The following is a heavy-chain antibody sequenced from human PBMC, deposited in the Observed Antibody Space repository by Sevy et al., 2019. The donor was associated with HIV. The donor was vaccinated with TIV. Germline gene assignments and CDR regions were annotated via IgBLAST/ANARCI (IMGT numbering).Heavy chain of an antibody. D-gene: IGHD1-26*01. J-gene: IGHJ4*02. Sequence: GGSLRLSCLASGFTFSRHSMIWVRQAPGKGLEWISFITGSSNTIYYAESVKGRFTISRDNAKNSLYLQMSSLRHEDTAVYYCARDTGTWEYYFDSWGQGTLVTVSS. V-gene: IGHV3-48*02. CDR3: ARDTGTWEYYFDS. CDR2: ITGSSNTI. CDR1: GFTFSRHS.